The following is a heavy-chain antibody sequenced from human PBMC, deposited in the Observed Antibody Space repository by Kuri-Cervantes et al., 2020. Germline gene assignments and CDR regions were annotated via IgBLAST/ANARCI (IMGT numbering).Heavy chain of an antibody. J-gene: IGHJ4*02. CDR3: ARDPPTGYDFWSGYYGGYFDY. V-gene: IGHV3-7*01. D-gene: IGHD3-3*01. CDR1: GFTFSSYW. Sequence: LSLTCAASGFTFSSYWMSWVRQAPGKGLEWVANIKQDGSEKYYVDSVKGRFTISRDNAKNSLYLQMNSLRAEDTAVYYCARDPPTGYDFWSGYYGGYFDYWGQGILVTVSS. CDR2: IKQDGSEK.